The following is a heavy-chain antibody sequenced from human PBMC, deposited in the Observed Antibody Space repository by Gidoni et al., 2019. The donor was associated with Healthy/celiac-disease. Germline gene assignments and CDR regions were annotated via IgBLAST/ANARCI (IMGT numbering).Heavy chain of an antibody. CDR3: VREKIVVVPGPMSVPDYFYYGMDV. D-gene: IGHD2-2*01. CDR2: IYSGGST. CDR1: GFTVSSNY. J-gene: IGHJ6*02. V-gene: IGHV3-53*01. Sequence: EVQLVESGGGLIQPGGSLRLSCAASGFTVSSNYMSWVRQAPGKGLEWVSIIYSGGSTYYADSVKGRFTIARDNSKNTLYLQMNSLRAEDTAVYYCVREKIVVVPGPMSVPDYFYYGMDVWGQGTTVTVSS.